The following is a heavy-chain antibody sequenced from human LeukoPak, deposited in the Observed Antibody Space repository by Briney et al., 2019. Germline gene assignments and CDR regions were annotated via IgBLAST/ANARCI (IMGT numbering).Heavy chain of an antibody. CDR2: INPDRGDS. Sequence: ASVKVSCKTSGYSFTAYYIDWVRQAPGQGLEWMGWINPDRGDSNFEQKFQGRISMTRDTPISTAYLELSSLTSDDTALYYCARPYSRSSIHGFDIWGQGTMVTVSS. D-gene: IGHD5-18*01. V-gene: IGHV1-2*02. CDR3: ARPYSRSSIHGFDI. CDR1: GYSFTAYY. J-gene: IGHJ3*02.